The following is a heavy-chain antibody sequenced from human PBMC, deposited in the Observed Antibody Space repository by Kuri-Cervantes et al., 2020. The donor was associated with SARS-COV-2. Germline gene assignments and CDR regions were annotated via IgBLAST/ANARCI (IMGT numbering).Heavy chain of an antibody. D-gene: IGHD4-23*01. J-gene: IGHJ4*02. V-gene: IGHV4-39*07. CDR1: GGSVSSNSFY. CDR3: ARDLGGSNYGGGDY. Sequence: SETLSLTCTVSGGSVSSNSFYWGWVRQPPGGGLEWIGSIYYSGNTFYNPSLKSRVTISADTSKNQFSLKLNSVTAADTAVYYCARDLGGSNYGGGDYWGQGTLVTVSS. CDR2: IYYSGNT.